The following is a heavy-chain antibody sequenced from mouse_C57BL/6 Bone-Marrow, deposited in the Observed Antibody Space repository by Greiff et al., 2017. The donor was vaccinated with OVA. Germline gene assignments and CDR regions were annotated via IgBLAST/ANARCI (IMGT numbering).Heavy chain of an antibody. CDR1: GYSITNCYHW. CDR2: ISSSGST. V-gene: IGHV3-4*01. CDR3: ARCYGRRPAWFAY. D-gene: IGHD1-1*01. J-gene: IGHJ3*01. Sequence: EVKLMESGPALVKPSQTVSLSCTVTGYSITNCYHWWNWIRQVSGRKLEWIGYISSSGSTDSNPSLKSPTFITRDTSNNQLILQLNSVTTEDIATYCWARCYGRRPAWFAYWGRGTRVTVSA.